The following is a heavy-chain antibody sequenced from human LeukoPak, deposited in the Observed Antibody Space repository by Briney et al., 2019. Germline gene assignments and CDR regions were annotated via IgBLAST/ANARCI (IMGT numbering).Heavy chain of an antibody. CDR2: INHDGSEK. D-gene: IGHD5-18*01. V-gene: IGHV3-7*01. Sequence: GGSLRLSCAASGFSFNIYWMSWVRQAPGKGLEWVANINHDGSEKYYVDSVKGRFTISRDNAKNSLYLQMNSLRGEDTAVYYCARVGYSYGYTFDYWGQGTLVTVSS. J-gene: IGHJ4*02. CDR3: ARVGYSYGYTFDY. CDR1: GFSFNIYW.